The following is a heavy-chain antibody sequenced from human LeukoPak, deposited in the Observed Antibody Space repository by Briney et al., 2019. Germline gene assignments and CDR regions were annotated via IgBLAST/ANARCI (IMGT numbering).Heavy chain of an antibody. J-gene: IGHJ4*02. CDR1: GGSISSGGYS. CDR2: IYHSGST. CDR3: ARGDDLGAHPI. Sequence: SETLSLTCAVSGGSISSGGYSWSWIRQPPGKGLEWIGYIYHSGSTYYNPSLKSRVTISVDRSKNQFSLKLSSVTAADTAVYYCARGDDLGAHPIWGQGTLVTVSS. V-gene: IGHV4-30-2*01. D-gene: IGHD3-16*01.